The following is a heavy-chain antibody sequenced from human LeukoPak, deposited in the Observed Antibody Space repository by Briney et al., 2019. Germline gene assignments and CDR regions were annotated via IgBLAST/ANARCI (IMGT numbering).Heavy chain of an antibody. Sequence: GGSLRLSCAASGFTFSSYGMSWVRQAPGKGLEWVSAISGSGGSTYYADSVKGRFTISRDNSKNTLYLQMNSLRAEDAAVYYCAKDEGSGSYHPRWFDPWGQGTLVTVSS. CDR3: AKDEGSGSYHPRWFDP. CDR2: ISGSGGST. D-gene: IGHD1-26*01. CDR1: GFTFSSYG. J-gene: IGHJ5*02. V-gene: IGHV3-23*01.